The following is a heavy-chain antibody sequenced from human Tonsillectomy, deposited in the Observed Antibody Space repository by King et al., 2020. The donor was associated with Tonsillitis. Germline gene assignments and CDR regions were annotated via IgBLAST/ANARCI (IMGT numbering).Heavy chain of an antibody. CDR3: AKELVPADHLFDY. J-gene: IGHJ4*02. CDR1: GFSFSHYG. CDR2: ISYDGSNQ. Sequence: VQLVESGGGVVQPGKSLRLSCAASGFSFSHYGMHWVRQAPGKGLEWVAVISYDGSNQYYADSVRGRFTISRDNSKNTLYLQMNSLRTEDTAVYYCAKELVPADHLFDYWGQGTLVTVSS. D-gene: IGHD2-2*01. V-gene: IGHV3-30*18.